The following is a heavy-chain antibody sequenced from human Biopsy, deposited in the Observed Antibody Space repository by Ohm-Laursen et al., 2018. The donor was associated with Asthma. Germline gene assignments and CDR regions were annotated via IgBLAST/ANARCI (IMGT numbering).Heavy chain of an antibody. CDR2: IMTVFGTT. J-gene: IGHJ6*02. D-gene: IGHD6-19*01. Sequence: EASVKVSCKAPGGTFSNFAISWVRQAPGQGLEWLGGIMTVFGTTNYAQKVQGRVTITADESTSTAYMEVTSLRSEDTAIYYCARCQVGYSSGWSLLLKKIYYSGMDVWGQGTAVTVSS. V-gene: IGHV1-69*13. CDR3: ARCQVGYSSGWSLLLKKIYYSGMDV. CDR1: GGTFSNFA.